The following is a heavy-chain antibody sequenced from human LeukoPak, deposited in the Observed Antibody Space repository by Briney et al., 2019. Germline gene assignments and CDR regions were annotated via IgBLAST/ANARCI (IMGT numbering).Heavy chain of an antibody. CDR2: ISSSSSYI. J-gene: IGHJ4*02. Sequence: KSGGSLRLSCAASGFTFSSYSMNWVRQAPGKGLEWVSSISSSSSYIYYADSVKGRFTISRDNAKNSLYLQMNSLRAEDTAVYYCASTYSSLTPRDYWGQGTLVTVSS. D-gene: IGHD6-13*01. CDR3: ASTYSSLTPRDY. CDR1: GFTFSSYS. V-gene: IGHV3-21*01.